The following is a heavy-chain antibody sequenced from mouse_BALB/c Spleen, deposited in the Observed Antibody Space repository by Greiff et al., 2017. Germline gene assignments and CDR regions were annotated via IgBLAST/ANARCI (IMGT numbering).Heavy chain of an antibody. D-gene: IGHD3-2*01. CDR1: GYAFSSYW. CDR2: IYPGDGDT. J-gene: IGHJ3*01. V-gene: IGHV1-80*01. CDR3: ARDGLGQLGLQAY. Sequence: QVQLKESGAELVRPGSSVKISCKASGYAFSSYWMNWVKQRPGQGLEWIGQIYPGDGDTNYNGKFKGKATLTADKSSSTAYMQLSSLTSEDSAVYFCARDGLGQLGLQAYWGQGTLVTVSA.